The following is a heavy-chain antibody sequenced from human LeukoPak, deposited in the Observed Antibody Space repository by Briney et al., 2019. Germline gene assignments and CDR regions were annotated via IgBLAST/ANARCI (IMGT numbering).Heavy chain of an antibody. Sequence: ASVKVSCKASGCTFTSYAMHWVRQAPGQRLEWMGWINAGNGNTKYSQKLQGRVTITRDTSATTAYMELSSLRSEDTAVYYCARDSRASYDLRSNLDYWGQGTLVTVSS. V-gene: IGHV1-3*01. J-gene: IGHJ4*02. CDR2: INAGNGNT. CDR1: GCTFTSYA. D-gene: IGHD1-26*01. CDR3: ARDSRASYDLRSNLDY.